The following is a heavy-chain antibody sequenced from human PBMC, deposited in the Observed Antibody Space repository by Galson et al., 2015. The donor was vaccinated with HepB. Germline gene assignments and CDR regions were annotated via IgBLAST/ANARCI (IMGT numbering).Heavy chain of an antibody. CDR3: ARRRYCSGGSCYSSYYFDY. D-gene: IGHD2-15*01. CDR1: GGSISSYS. J-gene: IGHJ4*02. CDR2: IYYSGST. V-gene: IGHV4-59*08. Sequence: TLSLTCTVSGGSISSYSWSWIRQPPGKGLEWIGHIYYSGSTNYNPSLKSRVTISVDTSKNQFSLTLSSVTAADTAVYYCARRRYCSGGSCYSSYYFDYWGQGTLVTVSS.